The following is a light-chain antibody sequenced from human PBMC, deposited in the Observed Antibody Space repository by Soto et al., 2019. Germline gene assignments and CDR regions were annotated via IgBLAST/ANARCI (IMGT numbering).Light chain of an antibody. V-gene: IGLV2-23*02. J-gene: IGLJ2*01. CDR1: NSDVGSHNL. CDR2: EVS. CDR3: CSYAGSSTLL. Sequence: QSALTQPASVSGSPGQSITISCTGTNSDVGSHNLVSWYQQHPGKAPKLMIYEVSERPSGVSNRFSGSKSGNTASLTISGLQAEDEADYYCCSYAGSSTLLIGGGTKVTVL.